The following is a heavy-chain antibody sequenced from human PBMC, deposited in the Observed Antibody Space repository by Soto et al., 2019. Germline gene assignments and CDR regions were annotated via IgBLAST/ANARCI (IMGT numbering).Heavy chain of an antibody. CDR2: ISAYNGNT. CDR1: GYTFTSYG. V-gene: IGHV1-18*01. J-gene: IGHJ6*02. CDR3: ARESLVVVAATPYYYGMDV. Sequence: ASVKVSCKASGYTFTSYGISWVRQAPGQGLEWMGWISAYNGNTNYAQKLQGRVTMTTDTSTSTAYMELRSLRSDDTAVYYCARESLVVVAATPYYYGMDVWGQGTTVTVSS. D-gene: IGHD2-15*01.